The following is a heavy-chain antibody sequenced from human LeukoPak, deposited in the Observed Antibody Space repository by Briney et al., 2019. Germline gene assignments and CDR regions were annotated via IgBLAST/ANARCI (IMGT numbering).Heavy chain of an antibody. V-gene: IGHV3-48*03. CDR1: GFTFSSYE. Sequence: GGSLRLSCAASGFTFSSYEMNWVRQAPGKGLEWVSYISSSGSTIYYADSVKGRFTISRDNAKNSLYLQMNSLRAEDTAVYYCARPASWELLSGGPFDYWGQGTLVTVSS. CDR2: ISSSGSTI. J-gene: IGHJ4*02. CDR3: ARPASWELLSGGPFDY. D-gene: IGHD1-26*01.